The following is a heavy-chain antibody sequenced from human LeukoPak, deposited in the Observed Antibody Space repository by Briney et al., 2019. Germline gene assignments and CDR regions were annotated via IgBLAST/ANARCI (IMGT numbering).Heavy chain of an antibody. CDR3: AKECSGGSCYSAGQSYYYGMDV. D-gene: IGHD2-15*01. CDR2: ISGSGAST. V-gene: IGHV3-23*01. CDR1: GFTFSSYA. Sequence: GGSLRPSCAASGFTFSSYAMSWVRQAPGKGLEWVSAISGSGASTYYADSVRGRFTISRDNSKNTLYLHMSSLRAEDTAAYYCAKECSGGSCYSAGQSYYYGMDVWGQGTTVTVSS. J-gene: IGHJ6*02.